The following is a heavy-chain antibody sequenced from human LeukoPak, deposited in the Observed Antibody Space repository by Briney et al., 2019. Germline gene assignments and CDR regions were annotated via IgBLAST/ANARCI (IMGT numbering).Heavy chain of an antibody. J-gene: IGHJ3*02. CDR1: GFTFSSYG. V-gene: IGHV3-30*18. D-gene: IGHD4-17*01. CDR3: AKDSLTGRRNDYGDYGAFDI. Sequence: GRSLRLSCAASGFTFSSYGMHWVRQAPGKGLEWVAVISYDGSNKYYADSVKGRFTISRDNSKNTLYLQMNSLRAEDTAVYYCAKDSLTGRRNDYGDYGAFDIWGQGTMVTVSS. CDR2: ISYDGSNK.